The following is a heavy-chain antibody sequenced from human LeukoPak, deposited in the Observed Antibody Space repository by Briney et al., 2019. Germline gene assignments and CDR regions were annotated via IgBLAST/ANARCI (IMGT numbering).Heavy chain of an antibody. V-gene: IGHV3-23*01. D-gene: IGHD3-3*01. CDR2: ISGSGGRT. CDR3: AKSRLSGLRFGYYSYGMDV. Sequence: PGGALRLSCAASGFTFSSYAMSWVRQAPGKGLEWGSAISGSGGRTYYADSVKGRFTISRDNSKNTLYLQMNSLRAEDTAVYYCAKSRLSGLRFGYYSYGMDVWGQGTTVTVSS. J-gene: IGHJ6*02. CDR1: GFTFSSYA.